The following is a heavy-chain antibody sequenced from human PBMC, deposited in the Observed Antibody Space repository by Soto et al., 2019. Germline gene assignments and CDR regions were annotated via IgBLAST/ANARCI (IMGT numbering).Heavy chain of an antibody. J-gene: IGHJ6*02. CDR1: AFTLSKFA. V-gene: IGHV3-30-3*01. D-gene: IGHD1-1*01. CDR3: ARGNMDV. CDR2: TSKDGINT. Sequence: QVQLVESGGGVVQPGRSLRLSCAASAFTLSKFAMHWVRQAPGKGLEWVAVTSKDGINTYYAGAVKGRSTISRDNSKSTMYLQMNSLRTEDTAMYYCARGNMDVWGQGTTVTVSS.